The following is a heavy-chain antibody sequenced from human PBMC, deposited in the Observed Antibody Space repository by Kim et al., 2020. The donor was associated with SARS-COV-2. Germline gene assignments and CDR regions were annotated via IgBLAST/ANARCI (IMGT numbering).Heavy chain of an antibody. CDR1: GGSISSYY. CDR3: ARGRWDRYSSSSLNFDP. D-gene: IGHD6-6*01. J-gene: IGHJ5*02. CDR2: IYYSGST. V-gene: IGHV4-59*01. Sequence: SETLSLTCTVSGGSISSYYWSWIRQPPGKGLEWIGYIYYSGSTNYNPSLKSRVTISVDTSKNQFSLKLSSVTAADTAVYYCARGRWDRYSSSSLNFDPWGQGTLVTVSS.